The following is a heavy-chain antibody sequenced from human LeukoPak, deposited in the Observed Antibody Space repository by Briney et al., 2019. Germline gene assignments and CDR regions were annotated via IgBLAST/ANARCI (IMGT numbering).Heavy chain of an antibody. CDR1: GLTFSSYW. CDR3: ARRTGSYYDSSGYPDY. J-gene: IGHJ4*02. D-gene: IGHD3-22*01. Sequence: GGSLRLSCAASGLTFSSYWMSWVRQAPGKGLEWVSNIRQDGNEKYYVDSVKGRFTIPRDNAKNSLFLQMNSLRAEDTAVYYCARRTGSYYDSSGYPDYWGQGTLVTVSS. CDR2: IRQDGNEK. V-gene: IGHV3-7*01.